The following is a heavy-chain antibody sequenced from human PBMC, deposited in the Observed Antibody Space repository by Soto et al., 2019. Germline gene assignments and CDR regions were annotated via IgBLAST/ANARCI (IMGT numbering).Heavy chain of an antibody. CDR1: GGSISSSSYY. D-gene: IGHD2-8*01. CDR2: IYYSGST. CDR3: ARLGYCTNGVCWDDAFDI. V-gene: IGHV4-39*01. J-gene: IGHJ3*02. Sequence: SETLSLTCTVSGGSISSSSYYWGWIRQPPGKGLEWIGSIYYSGSTYYNPSLKSRVTISVDTSKNQFSLKLSSVTAADTAVYYCARLGYCTNGVCWDDAFDIWGQGTMVTVSS.